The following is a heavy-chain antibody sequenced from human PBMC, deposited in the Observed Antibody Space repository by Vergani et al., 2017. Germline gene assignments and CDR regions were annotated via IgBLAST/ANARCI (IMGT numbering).Heavy chain of an antibody. V-gene: IGHV5-51*01. CDR1: RYSFTNYW. CDR2: IHPADSDT. D-gene: IGHD3-22*01. Sequence: EVQLVQSGAEVKKPGESLKISCQISRYSFTNYWIGWVRQMPGKGLEWMGIIHPADSDTTYSPSFQGQVTISVAKSISTAYLQRSSLRASDSAMYYCARLYGRDSSGSKYFDYWVQGTLVTVSS. CDR3: ARLYGRDSSGSKYFDY. J-gene: IGHJ4*02.